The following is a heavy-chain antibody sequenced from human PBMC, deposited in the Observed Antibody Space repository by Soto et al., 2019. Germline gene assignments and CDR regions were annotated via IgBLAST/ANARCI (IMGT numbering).Heavy chain of an antibody. V-gene: IGHV1-2*04. D-gene: IGHD6-19*01. CDR3: ARSGGSGWSSAEYFQH. CDR1: GYTFTGYY. CDR2: INPNSGGT. J-gene: IGHJ1*01. Sequence: ASVKVSCKAFGYTFTGYYMHWVRQAPGQGLEWMGWINPNSGGTNYAQKFQGWVTMTRDTSISTAYMELSRLRSDDTAVYYCARSGGSGWSSAEYFQHSGQGTLVTVTS.